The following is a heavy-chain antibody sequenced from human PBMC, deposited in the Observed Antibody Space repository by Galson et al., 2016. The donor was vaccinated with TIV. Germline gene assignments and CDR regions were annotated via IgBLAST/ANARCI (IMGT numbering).Heavy chain of an antibody. CDR2: INWNGGGT. J-gene: IGHJ6*03. D-gene: IGHD3-10*01. Sequence: LRLSCAASGFTFDDHGMSWVRQAPGKGLAWVSGINWNGGGTAYADSVKGRFTISRDNAKNSLYLQMNSLRVEDTALYYCARLNGDTAYYFYIDVWGKGTTVTVS. CDR3: ARLNGDTAYYFYIDV. CDR1: GFTFDDHG. V-gene: IGHV3-20*04.